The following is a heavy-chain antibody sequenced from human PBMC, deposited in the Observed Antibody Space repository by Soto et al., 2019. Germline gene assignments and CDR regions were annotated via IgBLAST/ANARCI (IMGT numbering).Heavy chain of an antibody. CDR3: ARDLADIVVVPAASPFDY. Sequence: QVQLVQSGAEVKKPGASVKVSCKASGYTFTSYGISWVRQAPGQGLEWMGWISAYNGNTNYAQKLEGRVTMTTDTSTSTAYMELRSLRSDDTAVYYCARDLADIVVVPAASPFDYWGQGTLVTVSS. CDR1: GYTFTSYG. V-gene: IGHV1-18*01. J-gene: IGHJ4*02. CDR2: ISAYNGNT. D-gene: IGHD2-2*01.